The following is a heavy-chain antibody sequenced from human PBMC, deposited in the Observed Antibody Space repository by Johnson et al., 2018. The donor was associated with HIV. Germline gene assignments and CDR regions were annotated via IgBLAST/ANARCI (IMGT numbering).Heavy chain of an antibody. CDR2: IKQDGSEK. Sequence: VQLVESGGGVVQPGRSLRLSCAASGFTFSSYWMSWVRQAPGKGLEWVANIKQDGSEKYYADSVKGRFTISRDNSKNTLYVQMNSLRAEDTAVYYCARDPGWRGSYGSAFDIWGQGTMVIVSS. D-gene: IGHD3-10*01. V-gene: IGHV3-7*01. J-gene: IGHJ3*02. CDR1: GFTFSSYW. CDR3: ARDPGWRGSYGSAFDI.